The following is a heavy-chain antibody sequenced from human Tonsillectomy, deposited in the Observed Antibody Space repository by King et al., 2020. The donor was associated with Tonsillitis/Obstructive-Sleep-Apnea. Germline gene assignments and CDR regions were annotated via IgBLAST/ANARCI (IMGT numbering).Heavy chain of an antibody. J-gene: IGHJ4*02. Sequence: QLQESGPGLVKPSETLSLTCTVSGGPISSSSYYWAWIRQPPGKGLEWIGSIYYSGSTYYNPSLKSRVTISVDTSKNQFSLKLSSVTAADAAVYYCARQGGGSYYDYWGQGTLVTVSS. D-gene: IGHD1-26*01. CDR3: ARQGGGSYYDY. CDR2: IYYSGST. CDR1: GGPISSSSYY. V-gene: IGHV4-39*01.